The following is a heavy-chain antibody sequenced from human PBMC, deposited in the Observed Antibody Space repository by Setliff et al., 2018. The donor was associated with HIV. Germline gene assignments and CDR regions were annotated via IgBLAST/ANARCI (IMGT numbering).Heavy chain of an antibody. CDR3: ARDPAPSSSASYFQH. CDR1: GYTFTSYY. Sequence: GASVKVSCKASGYTFTSYYMHWVRQAPGQGLEWMGIINPSRGSTTYAQKFQGRVTMTRDTSTSTAYMELSSLRSEDTAVYYCARDPAPSSSASYFQHWGQGTPVTVSS. CDR2: INPSRGST. J-gene: IGHJ1*01. D-gene: IGHD3-16*02. V-gene: IGHV1-46*01.